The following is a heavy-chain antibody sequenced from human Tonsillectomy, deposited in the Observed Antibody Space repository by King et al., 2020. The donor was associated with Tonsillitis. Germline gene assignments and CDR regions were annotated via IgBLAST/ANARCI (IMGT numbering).Heavy chain of an antibody. Sequence: VQLVESGGGVVQPGRSLRLSCAASGFSFRNYGMHWVRQAPGKGLEWVAVIWYDGSKKYYADSVKGRFTISRDNSKNMVFLQMNSLRAEDTAVYYCASAHPDMTMFGKGPLDSWGQGTPVTVSS. CDR1: GFSFRNYG. D-gene: IGHD3-3*01. CDR3: ASAHPDMTMFGKGPLDS. CDR2: IWYDGSKK. V-gene: IGHV3-33*01. J-gene: IGHJ4*02.